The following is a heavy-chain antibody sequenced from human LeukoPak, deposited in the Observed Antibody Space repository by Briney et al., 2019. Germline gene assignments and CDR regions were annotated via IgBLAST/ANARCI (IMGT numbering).Heavy chain of an antibody. Sequence: SETLSLTCAVYGGSFSGYYWSWIRQPPGKGLEWIGSIYYSGSTYYNPSLKSRVTISVDTSKNQFSLKLSSVTAADTAVYYCARREWGNFDYWGQGTLVTVSS. J-gene: IGHJ4*02. CDR2: IYYSGST. CDR3: ARREWGNFDY. V-gene: IGHV4-34*01. CDR1: GGSFSGYY. D-gene: IGHD3-16*01.